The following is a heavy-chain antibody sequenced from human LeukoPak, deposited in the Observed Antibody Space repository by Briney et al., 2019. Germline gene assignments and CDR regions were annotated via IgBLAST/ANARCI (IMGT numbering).Heavy chain of an antibody. J-gene: IGHJ3*02. CDR2: IYYSGST. CDR3: AGGWIQPGAFDI. Sequence: SETLSLTCTVSDDSISTYYWSWIRQPPGTGLDCIGYIYYSGSTNCNPSLKSRLTISIDTSKNQFSLKLSSVTAADTAVYYCAGGWIQPGAFDIWGQGTMVTVSS. D-gene: IGHD5-18*01. CDR1: DDSISTYY. V-gene: IGHV4-59*01.